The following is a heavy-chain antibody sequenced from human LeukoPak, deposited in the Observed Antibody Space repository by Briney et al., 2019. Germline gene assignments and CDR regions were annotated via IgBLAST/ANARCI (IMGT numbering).Heavy chain of an antibody. D-gene: IGHD4-11*01. Sequence: GGSLRLSCAASGFTFSSYAMSWVRQAPGKGLEWVSIIYSGGSTYNADSVKGRFTISRDNSKNTLYLQMNSLRAEDTAVYYCASEGTVRGQGTLVTVSS. CDR3: ASEGTV. J-gene: IGHJ4*02. CDR1: GFTFSSYA. CDR2: IYSGGST. V-gene: IGHV3-66*01.